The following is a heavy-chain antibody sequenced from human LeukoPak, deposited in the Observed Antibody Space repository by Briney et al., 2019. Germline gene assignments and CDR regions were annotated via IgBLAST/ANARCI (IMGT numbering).Heavy chain of an antibody. CDR1: GGTFSSYA. D-gene: IGHD5-24*01. CDR3: ARDGSEMATTQFDP. V-gene: IGHV1-69*04. Sequence: SVKVSCQASGGTFSSYAISWVRQAPGQGLEWMGRIIPILGIANYAQKFQGRVTITADKSTSTAYMELSSLRSEDTAVYYCARDGSEMATTQFDPWGQGTLVTVSS. CDR2: IIPILGIA. J-gene: IGHJ5*02.